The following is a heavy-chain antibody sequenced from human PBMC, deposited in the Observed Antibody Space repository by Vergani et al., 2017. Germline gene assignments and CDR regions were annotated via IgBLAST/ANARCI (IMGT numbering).Heavy chain of an antibody. V-gene: IGHV1-3*01. D-gene: IGHD3-22*01. J-gene: IGHJ3*02. CDR3: AISYYYDSSGYSLDAFDI. Sequence: QVQLVQSGAEVKKPGASVKVSCKASGYTFTIYDMHWVRQAPGQRRERMGWNNAGNGHTKYSQKFQGRVTITRDTSASTAYMELSSLRSEDTAVYYCAISYYYDSSGYSLDAFDIWGQGTMVTVSS. CDR1: GYTFTIYD. CDR2: NNAGNGHT.